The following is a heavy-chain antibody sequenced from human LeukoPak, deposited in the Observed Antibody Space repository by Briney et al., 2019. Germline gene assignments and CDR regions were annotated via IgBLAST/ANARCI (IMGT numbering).Heavy chain of an antibody. CDR2: ITGDGRT. D-gene: IGHD3-16*01. V-gene: IGHV3-23*01. Sequence: RPGGSLRLSCAASGFTFSSYWMSWVRQAPGKGLEWVSLITGDGRTFYADSVRGRLTIARDTSENTVYLQLSSLRAEDTAVYYCAKEGRLQSGLMYNYYGVDVWGRGTTVTVSS. CDR1: GFTFSSYW. J-gene: IGHJ6*02. CDR3: AKEGRLQSGLMYNYYGVDV.